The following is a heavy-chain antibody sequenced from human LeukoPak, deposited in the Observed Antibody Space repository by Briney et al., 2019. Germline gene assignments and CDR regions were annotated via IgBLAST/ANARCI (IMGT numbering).Heavy chain of an antibody. CDR3: ARRFDGYDYDSSGYDY. CDR2: IYYSGST. Sequence: SETLSLTCTVSGGSIRSTGYYWGWIRQPPGKGLEWIGNIYYSGSTYYNPSLKSRVTISVDTSKNQFSLKLSSVTAADTAVYYCARRFDGYDYDSSGYDYWGQGTLVTVSS. J-gene: IGHJ4*02. D-gene: IGHD3-22*01. V-gene: IGHV4-39*07. CDR1: GGSIRSTGYY.